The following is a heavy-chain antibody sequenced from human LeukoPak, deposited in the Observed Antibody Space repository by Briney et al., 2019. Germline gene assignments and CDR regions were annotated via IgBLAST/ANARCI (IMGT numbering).Heavy chain of an antibody. Sequence: SETLSLTCTVSGGSISSSSYYWGWIRQPPGKGLEWIGSIYYSGSTYYNPSLKSRVTISVDTSKNHFSLKLSSVAAADSAVYYCARRITMVRGVTSRYFDYWGQGTLVTVSS. V-gene: IGHV4-39*02. D-gene: IGHD3-10*01. CDR3: ARRITMVRGVTSRYFDY. CDR1: GGSISSSSYY. CDR2: IYYSGST. J-gene: IGHJ4*02.